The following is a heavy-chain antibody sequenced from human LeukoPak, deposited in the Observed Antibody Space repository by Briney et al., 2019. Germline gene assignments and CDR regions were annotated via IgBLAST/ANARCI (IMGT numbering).Heavy chain of an antibody. CDR2: INPNSGGT. CDR3: ARGLPAQRYGSGRHNWFDP. Sequence: ASVKVSCKASGYTFTGYYTHWVRQAPGQGLEWMGWINPNSGGTNYAQKFQGRVTMTRDTSISTAYMELSRLRSDDTAVYYCARGLPAQRYGSGRHNWFDPWGQGTLVTVSS. V-gene: IGHV1-2*02. J-gene: IGHJ5*02. D-gene: IGHD3-10*01. CDR1: GYTFTGYY.